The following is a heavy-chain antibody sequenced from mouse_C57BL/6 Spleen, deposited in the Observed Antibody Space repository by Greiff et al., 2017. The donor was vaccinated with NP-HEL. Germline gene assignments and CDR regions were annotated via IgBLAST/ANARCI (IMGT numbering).Heavy chain of an antibody. V-gene: IGHV14-4*01. CDR2: IDPENGDT. CDR3: TTSSYYDPAWFAY. Sequence: VQLKESGAELVRPGASVKLSCTASGFNIKDDYMHWVKQRPEQGLEWIGWIDPENGDTEYASKFQGKATITADTSSNTAYLQLSSLTSEDTAVYYCTTSSYYDPAWFAYWGQGTLVTVSA. CDR1: GFNIKDDY. D-gene: IGHD2-4*01. J-gene: IGHJ3*01.